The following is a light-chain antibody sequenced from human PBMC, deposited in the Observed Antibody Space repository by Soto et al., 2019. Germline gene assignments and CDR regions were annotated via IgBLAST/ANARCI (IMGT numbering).Light chain of an antibody. CDR2: GAS. V-gene: IGKV3-20*01. CDR1: QSVSSSY. Sequence: EIVLTQSPGTLSLSPGERATLSCRASQSVSSSYLAWYQQKPGQAPRLLIYGASSRATGIPDRFSGSGSGTALTLTISRLEPADVAVYYCQQYGSSPRITFGPGTKVDIK. J-gene: IGKJ3*01. CDR3: QQYGSSPRIT.